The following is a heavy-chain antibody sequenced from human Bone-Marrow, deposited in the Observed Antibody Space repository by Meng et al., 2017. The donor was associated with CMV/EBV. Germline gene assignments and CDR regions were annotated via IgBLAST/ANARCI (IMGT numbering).Heavy chain of an antibody. CDR3: AKDQVVQTSAAIPEIFYRGMDV. CDR2: ISGSGSST. J-gene: IGHJ6*02. CDR1: GFTFRDYA. Sequence: GESLKISCEVSGFTFRDYAMSWVRQAPGRGLEWVSTISGSGSSTYYADSVKGRFTVSRDNSNNTLYLHLNSLRADDSGVYYCAKDQVVQTSAAIPEIFYRGMDVWGQGTTVTVSS. D-gene: IGHD6-13*01. V-gene: IGHV3-23*01.